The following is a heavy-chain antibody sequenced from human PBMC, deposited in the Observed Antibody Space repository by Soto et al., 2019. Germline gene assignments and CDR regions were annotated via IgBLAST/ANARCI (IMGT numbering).Heavy chain of an antibody. D-gene: IGHD2-2*01. CDR2: INAGNCNT. CDR3: ARSVVVPAAPDY. J-gene: IGHJ4*02. Sequence: VQLVQSGAEVKKPGASVKVSCKASGYTFTSYAMHWVRQAPGQRLEWMGWINAGNCNTTYSQKFQGRVTITRDTSASTAYMELSSLRSEDTAVYYCARSVVVPAAPDYWGQGTLVTVSS. CDR1: GYTFTSYA. V-gene: IGHV1-3*01.